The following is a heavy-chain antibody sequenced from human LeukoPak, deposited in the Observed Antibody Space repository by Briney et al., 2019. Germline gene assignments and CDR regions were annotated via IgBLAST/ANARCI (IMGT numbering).Heavy chain of an antibody. CDR2: ISSSGSTI. V-gene: IGHV3-11*01. CDR1: GFTFSDYY. CDR3: ARGQTPSILPYYYYYYGMDV. J-gene: IGHJ6*02. Sequence: GGSLRLSCAASGFTFSDYYMSWIRQAPGKGPEWVSYISSSGSTIYYADSVKGRFTISRDNAKNSLYLQMNSLRAEDTAVYYCARGQTPSILPYYYYYYGMDVWGQGTTVTVSS. D-gene: IGHD3-9*01.